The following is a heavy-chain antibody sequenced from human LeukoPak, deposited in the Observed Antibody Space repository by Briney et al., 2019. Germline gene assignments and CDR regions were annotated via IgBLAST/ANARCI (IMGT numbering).Heavy chain of an antibody. CDR3: ARGWLDV. V-gene: IGHV4-59*08. J-gene: IGHJ6*02. CDR1: GGSISTYY. CDR2: IYYSGST. Sequence: SETLSLTCTVSGGSISTYYWSWIRQPPGKGLEWIGYIYYSGSTNYNPSLKSRVTISVDTSQNQFSLKLNSVTAADTAVYYCARGWLDVWGQGTTVTVSS. D-gene: IGHD2-15*01.